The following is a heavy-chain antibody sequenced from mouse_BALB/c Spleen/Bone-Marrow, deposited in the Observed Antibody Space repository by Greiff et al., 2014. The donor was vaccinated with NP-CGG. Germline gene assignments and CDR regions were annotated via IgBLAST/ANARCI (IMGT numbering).Heavy chain of an antibody. CDR1: GFTFTDYY. V-gene: IGHV7-3*02. CDR2: IRNKANGYTT. Sequence: EVMLVESGGGLVQPGGSLRLSCATSGFTFTDYYMYWVRQPPGKALEWLGFIRNKANGYTTEYSASVKGRFTVSRDNSQNILYLQMNTLRAEDSATYYCVRDQGRVLFDYWGQGTTLTVSS. CDR3: VRDQGRVLFDY. J-gene: IGHJ2*01.